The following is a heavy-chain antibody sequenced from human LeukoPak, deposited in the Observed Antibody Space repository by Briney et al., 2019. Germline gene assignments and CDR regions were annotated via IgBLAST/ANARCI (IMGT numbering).Heavy chain of an antibody. CDR1: GFTFSSYA. Sequence: GGSLRLSCAASGFTFSSYAMHWVRQAPGKGLEWVAVISYDGSNKYYADSVKGRFTISRDNSKNTLYLQMNSLRAEDTAVYYCARTRYPNTFDIWGQGTMVTVSS. CDR3: ARTRYPNTFDI. J-gene: IGHJ3*02. V-gene: IGHV3-30-3*01. D-gene: IGHD1-1*01. CDR2: ISYDGSNK.